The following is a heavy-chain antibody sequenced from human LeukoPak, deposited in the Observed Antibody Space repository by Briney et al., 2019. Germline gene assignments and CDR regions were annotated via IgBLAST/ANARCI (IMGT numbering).Heavy chain of an antibody. V-gene: IGHV4-30-2*01. J-gene: IGHJ6*03. CDR1: GGSISSGGYY. CDR2: IFHSGST. CDR3: ARVSDDYMDV. D-gene: IGHD1-14*01. Sequence: SQTLSLTCTVSGGSISSGGYYWSWIRRPPGKGLEWIGYIFHSGSTHYNPSLKSRVTISVDRSKNQFSLKLSSVTAADTAVYYCARVSDDYMDVWGKGTTVTVSS.